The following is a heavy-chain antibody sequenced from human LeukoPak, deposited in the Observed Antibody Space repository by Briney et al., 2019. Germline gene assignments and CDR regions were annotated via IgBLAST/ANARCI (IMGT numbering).Heavy chain of an antibody. D-gene: IGHD4-17*01. CDR2: IYGSGEGQT. J-gene: IGHJ3*02. Sequence: PGGSLRLSCAGYGFNFRAYTMNWVRQAPGQGLQWVSAIYGSGEGQTFYADSVKGRFTISRDNSKNTLYLQMNSLRAEDTAVYYCAKDDYGDYMDTDAFDIWGQGTMVTVSS. CDR1: GFNFRAYT. CDR3: AKDDYGDYMDTDAFDI. V-gene: IGHV3-23*01.